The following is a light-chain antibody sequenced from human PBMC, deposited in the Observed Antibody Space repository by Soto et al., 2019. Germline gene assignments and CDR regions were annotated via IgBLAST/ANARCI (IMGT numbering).Light chain of an antibody. Sequence: EIVLTQSPGTLSLSPGERATLSCRASQSVTSTYLGWYQQKPGQAPSLLIYGASSRATGIPDRFSGSGSGTDFTLTISRLEPEDFATYYCQQYNSYSHTFGQGTKLEIK. CDR3: QQYNSYSHT. J-gene: IGKJ2*01. CDR2: GAS. CDR1: QSVTSTY. V-gene: IGKV3-20*01.